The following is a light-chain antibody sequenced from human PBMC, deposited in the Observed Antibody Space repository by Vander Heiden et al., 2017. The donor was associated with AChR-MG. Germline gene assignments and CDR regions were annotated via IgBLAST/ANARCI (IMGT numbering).Light chain of an antibody. CDR3: SSYTSSSTLVDG. V-gene: IGLV2-14*01. CDR2: EVS. Sequence: QSALTQPASVSGSPGQSITISCTGTSSDVGGYNYVSWYQQHPGKAPKLMSYEVSKRPSGVSNRFSGSKSGNTAYLTISGLQAEDEADYYGSSYTSSSTLVDGYGT. CDR1: SSDVGGYNY. J-gene: IGLJ1*01.